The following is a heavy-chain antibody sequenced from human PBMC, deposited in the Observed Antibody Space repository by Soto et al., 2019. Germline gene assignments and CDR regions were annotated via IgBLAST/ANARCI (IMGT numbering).Heavy chain of an antibody. V-gene: IGHV3-30*03. CDR2: VSHDGTVQ. D-gene: IGHD1-26*01. CDR3: ARGFRSGTYDY. J-gene: IGHJ4*02. Sequence: GGSLRLSCAASGFIFSNYGMSWVRQAPGKGLEWVAVVSHDGTVQHYGDSVKGRFTISITTAYMELSSLRSEDTGVYYCARGFRSGTYDYWGQGTLVTVSS. CDR1: GFIFSNYG.